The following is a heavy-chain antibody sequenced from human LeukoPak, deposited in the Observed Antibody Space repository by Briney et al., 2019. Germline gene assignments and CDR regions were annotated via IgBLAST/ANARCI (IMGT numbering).Heavy chain of an antibody. V-gene: IGHV4-38-2*02. D-gene: IGHD5-18*01. CDR2: IYHSGST. Sequence: SETLSLTCTVSGYSISSGYYWGWIRQPPGKGLEWIGSIYHSGSTYYNPSLKSRVTISVDTSKNQFSLKLSSVTAADTAVYYCARRAPTYSYGYIGGTDYWGQGTLVTVSS. J-gene: IGHJ4*02. CDR1: GYSISSGYY. CDR3: ARRAPTYSYGYIGGTDY.